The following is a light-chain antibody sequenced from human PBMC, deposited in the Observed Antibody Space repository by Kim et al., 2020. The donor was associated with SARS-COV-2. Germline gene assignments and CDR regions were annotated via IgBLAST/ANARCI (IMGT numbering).Light chain of an antibody. CDR2: DAS. CDR3: QQYDNIPPF. J-gene: IGKJ4*01. CDR1: QYISNY. V-gene: IGKV1-33*01. Sequence: SASVGDRVTITCQASQYISNYLNWYQQKPGKAPKLLIYDASNLETGVPSRFSGSGSGTDFTFTIRSLQPEDIATYYCQQYDNIPPFFGGGTKLEI.